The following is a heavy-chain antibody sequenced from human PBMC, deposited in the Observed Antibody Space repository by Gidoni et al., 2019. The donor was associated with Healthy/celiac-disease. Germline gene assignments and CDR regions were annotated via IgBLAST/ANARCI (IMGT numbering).Heavy chain of an antibody. CDR3: AKGLDYDLGGIAAALDY. D-gene: IGHD6-13*01. CDR2: ISYDRSNK. J-gene: IGHJ4*02. V-gene: IGHV3-30*18. Sequence: GFTFSSYGMHWVRHAAGKGLPWVAVISYDRSNKYYADSVQGRFTISRYNSNNTLYLQMTSLSAEDTAVYYCAKGLDYDLGGIAAALDYWGQGTLVTVSS. CDR1: GFTFSSYG.